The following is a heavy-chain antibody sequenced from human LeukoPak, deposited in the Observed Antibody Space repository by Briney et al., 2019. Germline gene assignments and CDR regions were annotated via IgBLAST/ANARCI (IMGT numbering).Heavy chain of an antibody. CDR2: IYHSGST. CDR1: GYSISSGYY. Sequence: SETLSLTCAVSGYSISSGYYWGWIRQPPGKGLEWIGSIYHSGSTYYNPSFKTRLTISLDTSKNQFSLKLSSVTAADTAVYYCARFSNYDILKDAFDIWGQGTMVTVSS. D-gene: IGHD3-9*01. J-gene: IGHJ3*02. CDR3: ARFSNYDILKDAFDI. V-gene: IGHV4-38-2*01.